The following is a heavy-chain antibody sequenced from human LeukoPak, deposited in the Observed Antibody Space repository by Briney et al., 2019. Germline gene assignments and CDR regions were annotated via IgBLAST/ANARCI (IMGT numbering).Heavy chain of an antibody. J-gene: IGHJ6*02. CDR1: GFSFSTYS. CDR2: IKSTSTYI. CDR3: ASSYGGDIYYYYYGMDV. V-gene: IGHV3-21*01. D-gene: IGHD4-23*01. Sequence: GGSLRLSCAASGFSFSTYSMNWVRQAPGKGLEWVSSIKSTSTYIYYADSVKGRFTISRDNSKNTLYLQMNSLRAEDTAVYYCASSYGGDIYYYYYGMDVWGQGTTVTVSS.